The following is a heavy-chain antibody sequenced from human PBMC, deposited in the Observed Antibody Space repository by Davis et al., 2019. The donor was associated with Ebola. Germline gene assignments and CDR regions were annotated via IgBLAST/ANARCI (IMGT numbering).Heavy chain of an antibody. J-gene: IGHJ4*02. V-gene: IGHV3-33*06. CDR1: GFSLNIYG. D-gene: IGHD6-6*01. Sequence: GESLKISCATSGFSLNIYGVHWVRQSPGKGLEWVAVMWADGNRKFYVDSVKGRFTVSRDTSTNTLYLQMNSLRAEDTAVYYCAKPTQSSSGVGRYFDYWGQGTLVTVSS. CDR2: MWADGNRK. CDR3: AKPTQSSSGVGRYFDY.